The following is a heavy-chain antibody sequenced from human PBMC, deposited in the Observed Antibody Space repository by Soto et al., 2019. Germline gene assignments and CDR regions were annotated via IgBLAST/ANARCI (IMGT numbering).Heavy chain of an antibody. D-gene: IGHD5-12*01. J-gene: IGHJ4*02. CDR1: GFTFSSYG. V-gene: IGHV3-30*18. CDR3: AKDLGDGLSLDY. Sequence: ESGGGVVQPGRSLRLSCAASGFTFSSYGMHWVRQAPGKGLEWVAVISYDGSNKYYADSVKGRFTISRDNSKNTLYLQMNSLRAEDTAVYYCAKDLGDGLSLDYWGQGTLVTVSS. CDR2: ISYDGSNK.